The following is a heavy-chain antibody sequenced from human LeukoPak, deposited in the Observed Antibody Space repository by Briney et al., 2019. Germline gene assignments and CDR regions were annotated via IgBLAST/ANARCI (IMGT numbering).Heavy chain of an antibody. J-gene: IGHJ4*02. Sequence: GGSLRLSCAASGFTSSSYSMNWVRQAPGKGLEWVSSISSSSSYIYYADSVKGRFTFSRDNAKNSLYLQMNSLRAEDTAVYYCATAIGSAAGTVMPFDYWGQGTLVTVST. D-gene: IGHD6-13*01. V-gene: IGHV3-21*01. CDR2: ISSSSSYI. CDR3: ATAIGSAAGTVMPFDY. CDR1: GFTSSSYS.